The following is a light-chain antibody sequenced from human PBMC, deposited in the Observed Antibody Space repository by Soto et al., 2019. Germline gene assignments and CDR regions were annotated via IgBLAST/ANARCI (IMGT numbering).Light chain of an antibody. CDR1: QSAISN. CDR3: QQYGSSPWT. V-gene: IGKV3-20*01. CDR2: GAS. J-gene: IGKJ1*01. Sequence: EIVMTQSPATLSVPPGERLTLPCSASQSAISNLAWYQQKPGQGPRLLIYGASSRATGIPDRFSGSGSGTDFSLTISGLEPEDFAVYHCQQYGSSPWTFGQGTKVDIK.